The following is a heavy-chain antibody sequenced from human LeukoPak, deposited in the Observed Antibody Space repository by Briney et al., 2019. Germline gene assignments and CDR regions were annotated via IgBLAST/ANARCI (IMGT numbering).Heavy chain of an antibody. CDR2: ISWNSGSI. CDR1: GFTFDDYA. Sequence: PGRSLRLSCAASGFTFDDYAMHWVRQAPGKGLEWVSGISWNSGSIGYADSVKGRFTISRDNAKNSLYLRMNSLRAEDTALYYCAKDKTQYYYGSGSFPGWGQGTLVTVSS. J-gene: IGHJ4*02. CDR3: AKDKTQYYYGSGSFPG. D-gene: IGHD3-10*01. V-gene: IGHV3-9*01.